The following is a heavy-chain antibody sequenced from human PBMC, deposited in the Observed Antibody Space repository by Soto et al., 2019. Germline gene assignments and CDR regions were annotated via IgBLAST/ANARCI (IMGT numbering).Heavy chain of an antibody. Sequence: PGGSLRLSCAASGFPYSAYGMHWVRQAPGKGLEWVATIRSDGEETYSGDSVKGRFTISRDNSKNTLHLQMNSLRAEDTGIYYCASVIPFGYWGQGTLVTVSS. CDR2: IRSDGEET. CDR1: GFPYSAYG. D-gene: IGHD3-10*01. CDR3: ASVIPFGY. J-gene: IGHJ4*02. V-gene: IGHV3-33*01.